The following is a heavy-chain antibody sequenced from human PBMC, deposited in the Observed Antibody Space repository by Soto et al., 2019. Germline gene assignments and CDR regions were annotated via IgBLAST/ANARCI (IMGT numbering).Heavy chain of an antibody. Sequence: PSETLSLTCTVSGGSISSYYWSWIRQPPGKGLEWIGYIYYSGSTNYNPSLKSRVTISVDTSKNQFSLKLSSVTAADTAVYYCARVWDPSVDYGMDVWGQGTTVTVS. CDR2: IYYSGST. CDR1: GGSISSYY. J-gene: IGHJ6*02. CDR3: ARVWDPSVDYGMDV. V-gene: IGHV4-59*01. D-gene: IGHD3-16*01.